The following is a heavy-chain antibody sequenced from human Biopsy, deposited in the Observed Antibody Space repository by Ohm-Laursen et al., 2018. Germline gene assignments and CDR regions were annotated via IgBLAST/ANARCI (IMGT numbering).Heavy chain of an antibody. V-gene: IGHV3-23*01. D-gene: IGHD1-14*01. J-gene: IGHJ5*01. Sequence: SLRLSCAASGFTFHTYAMNWVRQAPGKGLEWVAHIDVSDYNTYYADSVRGRFTISRDISKQMVHLEINSLTADDPAVYYCVKQWGGYNFDSWGQGTLVTVSS. CDR3: VKQWGGYNFDS. CDR2: IDVSDYNT. CDR1: GFTFHTYA.